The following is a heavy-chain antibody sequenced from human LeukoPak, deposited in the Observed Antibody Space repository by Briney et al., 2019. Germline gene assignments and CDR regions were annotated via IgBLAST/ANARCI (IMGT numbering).Heavy chain of an antibody. CDR2: IIPIFGTA. D-gene: IGHD5-24*01. Sequence: GSSVKVSCKASGGTFSSYAISWVRQAPGQGLEWMGGIIPIFGTANYAQKFQGRVTITADKSTSTAYMELSSLRSEDTAVYYCARARVRGDGYGPYDYWGQGTLVTVSS. J-gene: IGHJ4*02. CDR3: ARARVRGDGYGPYDY. V-gene: IGHV1-69*06. CDR1: GGTFSSYA.